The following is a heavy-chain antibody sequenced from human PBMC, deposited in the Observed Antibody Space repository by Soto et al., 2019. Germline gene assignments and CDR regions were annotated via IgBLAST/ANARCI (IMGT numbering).Heavy chain of an antibody. D-gene: IGHD6-6*01. Sequence: PSETLSLTCTVSCGSISPFYWSWVRQPPGKGLEWIGYLYYSGNTNYNPSLKSRVTISVDASKNQVSLRLTSVTAADTAVYYCARRATSSMAVMDVWGQGTTVTVSS. CDR3: ARRATSSMAVMDV. CDR1: CGSISPFY. J-gene: IGHJ6*02. CDR2: LYYSGNT. V-gene: IGHV4-59*01.